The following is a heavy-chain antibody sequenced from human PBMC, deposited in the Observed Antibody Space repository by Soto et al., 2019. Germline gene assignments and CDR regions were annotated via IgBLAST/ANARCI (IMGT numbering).Heavy chain of an antibody. V-gene: IGHV3-21*01. J-gene: IGHJ4*02. CDR2: ISSSSSYI. D-gene: IGHD6-19*01. CDR1: GFTFSSYS. CDR3: AREVAGYFDY. Sequence: PGGSLRLSCAASGFTFSSYSMNWVRQAPGKGLEWVSSISSSSSYIYYADSVKGRFTISRDNAKNSLYLQMNSLRAEDTAAYYCAREVAGYFDYWGQGTLVTVSS.